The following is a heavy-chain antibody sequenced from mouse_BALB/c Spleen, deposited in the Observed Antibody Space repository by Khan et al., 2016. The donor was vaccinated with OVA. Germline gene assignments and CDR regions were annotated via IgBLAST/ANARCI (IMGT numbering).Heavy chain of an antibody. CDR3: AGFEYYGNFYAMDY. D-gene: IGHD2-1*01. CDR1: GFSLTSYG. V-gene: IGHV2-3*01. J-gene: IGHJ4*01. CDR2: IWGDGST. Sequence: VQLQESGPGLVAPSQSLSITCTVSGFSLTSYGVNWVRQPPGKGLEWLGVIWGDGSTNYHSALKSRLNTSKDNSKSQAFLQLISLQTDDTATYYCAGFEYYGNFYAMDYWGQGTSVTVSS.